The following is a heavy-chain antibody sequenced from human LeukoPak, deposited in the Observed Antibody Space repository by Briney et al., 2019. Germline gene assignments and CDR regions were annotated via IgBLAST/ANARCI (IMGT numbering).Heavy chain of an antibody. Sequence: GASVKVSCKASGYTFTSYGISWVRQAPGQGLEWMGWFSAYNGNTNYAQKLQGRVTMTTDTSTSTAYMELRSLRSDDTAVYYCARVVRSNYYDSSGYYHNWFDPWGQGTLVTVSS. CDR2: FSAYNGNT. D-gene: IGHD3-22*01. CDR3: ARVVRSNYYDSSGYYHNWFDP. CDR1: GYTFTSYG. V-gene: IGHV1-18*01. J-gene: IGHJ5*02.